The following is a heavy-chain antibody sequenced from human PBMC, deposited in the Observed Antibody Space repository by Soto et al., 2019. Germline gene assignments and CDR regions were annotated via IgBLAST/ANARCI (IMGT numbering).Heavy chain of an antibody. J-gene: IGHJ3*02. Sequence: GGSLRLSCAASGFTFEDHGMNWVRQVPGKGLEWVAEINWSGSSTSYADSVRGRFTISRDNAKNSLYLQMNSLRAEDTALYFCARDGGVAVAVDAFDIWGQGTMVTVSS. CDR3: ARDGGVAVAVDAFDI. CDR2: INWSGSST. D-gene: IGHD6-19*01. CDR1: GFTFEDHG. V-gene: IGHV3-20*04.